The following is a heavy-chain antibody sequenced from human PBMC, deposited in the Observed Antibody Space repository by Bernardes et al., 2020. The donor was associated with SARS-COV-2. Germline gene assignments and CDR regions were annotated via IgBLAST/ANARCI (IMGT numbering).Heavy chain of an antibody. CDR1: GFTFDDYT. Sequence: VWSLRLSCAGSGFTFDDYTMYWVRQTPGQRLEWVSLVNWDATSTYYSDSVKGRFIISRDNSKNSLYLQMNSLRTEDTALYYCVKDSLAYYHGSGSYYNHWGQGTLVTVSS. V-gene: IGHV3-43*01. CDR3: VKDSLAYYHGSGSYYNH. J-gene: IGHJ4*02. CDR2: VNWDATST. D-gene: IGHD3-10*01.